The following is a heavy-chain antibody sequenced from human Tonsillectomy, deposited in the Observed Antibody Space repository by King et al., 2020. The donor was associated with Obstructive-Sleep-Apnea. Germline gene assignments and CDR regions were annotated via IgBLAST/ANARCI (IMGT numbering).Heavy chain of an antibody. Sequence: DQLVQSGAEVKKPGSSVKVSCKASGGTFSSYAISWVRQAPGQGLEWMGRIIPILGIANYAQKFQGRVTITADKSTSTAYMELSSLRSEDTAVYYCARDEMGPTTVTTIYEYWGQGTLVTVSS. V-gene: IGHV1-69*04. CDR1: GGTFSSYA. D-gene: IGHD4-17*01. CDR2: IIPILGIA. J-gene: IGHJ4*02. CDR3: ARDEMGPTTVTTIYEY.